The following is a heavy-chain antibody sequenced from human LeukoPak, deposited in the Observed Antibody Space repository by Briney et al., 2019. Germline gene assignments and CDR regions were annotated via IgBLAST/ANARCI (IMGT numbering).Heavy chain of an antibody. J-gene: IGHJ4*02. V-gene: IGHV4-59*08. D-gene: IGHD5-24*01. Sequence: SETLSLTCTVSGGSISSYYWSWIRQPPGKGLEWMGYIYYSGSTKYNPSLKSRVTISVDTSKNQFSLELRSVTAADTAVYYCARGARAGYNLEPFDYWGQGTLVTVSS. CDR3: ARGARAGYNLEPFDY. CDR2: IYYSGST. CDR1: GGSISSYY.